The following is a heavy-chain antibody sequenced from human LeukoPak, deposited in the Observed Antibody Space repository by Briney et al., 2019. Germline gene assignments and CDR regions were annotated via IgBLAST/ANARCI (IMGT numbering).Heavy chain of an antibody. CDR1: GGSFSGYY. V-gene: IGHV4-34*01. J-gene: IGHJ4*02. D-gene: IGHD3-22*01. Sequence: SETQSLTCAVYGGSFSGYYWSWIRQPPGKGLEWIGEINHSGSTNYNPSLKSRVTISVDTSKNQFSLKLSSVTAADTAVYYCARGALFYYDSSGYYDTSVFDYWGQGTLVTVSS. CDR2: INHSGST. CDR3: ARGALFYYDSSGYYDTSVFDY.